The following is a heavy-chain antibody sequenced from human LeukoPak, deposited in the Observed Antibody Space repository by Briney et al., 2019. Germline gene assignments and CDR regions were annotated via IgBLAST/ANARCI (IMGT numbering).Heavy chain of an antibody. V-gene: IGHV3-64*02. CDR1: GFTFSSYA. CDR3: ARGGGRNTTMVWAFDY. D-gene: IGHD5-18*01. Sequence: GGSLRLSCAASGFTFSSYAMHWVRQAPGKGLEYVSGISTNGGSTYCADSVKGRFTISRDNSKNTLFLQMGSLRAEDMAVYYCARGGGRNTTMVWAFDYWGQGTLVTVSS. CDR2: ISTNGGST. J-gene: IGHJ4*02.